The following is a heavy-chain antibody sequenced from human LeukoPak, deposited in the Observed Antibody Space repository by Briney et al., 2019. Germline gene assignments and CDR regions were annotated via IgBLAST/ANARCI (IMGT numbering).Heavy chain of an antibody. CDR1: GGTFSSYA. CDR2: IIPIFGTA. V-gene: IGHV1-69*05. CDR3: ARRRRQDGYNYMAFDI. J-gene: IGHJ3*02. D-gene: IGHD5-24*01. Sequence: ASVKVSCKASGGTFSSYAISWVRQAPGQGLEWMGGIIPIFGTANYAQKFQGRVTITTDESTSTAYMELSSLRSEDTAAYYCARRRRQDGYNYMAFDIWGQGTMVTVSS.